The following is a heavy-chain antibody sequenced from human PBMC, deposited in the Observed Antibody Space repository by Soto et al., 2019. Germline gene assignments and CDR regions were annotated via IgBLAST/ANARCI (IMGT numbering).Heavy chain of an antibody. CDR1: GYSFTSYW. CDR2: IDPRDSYS. V-gene: IGHV5-10-1*01. D-gene: IGHD3-10*01. CDR3: ARTYYSGSGSYYIFDY. Sequence: GESLKISCKGSGYSFTSYWITWVRQMPGKGLEWMGRIDPRDSYSSYSPSFQGHVTMSADKSISTAYLQWSSLMASDTAMYYCARTYYSGSGSYYIFDYWGRGTLATVSS. J-gene: IGHJ4*02.